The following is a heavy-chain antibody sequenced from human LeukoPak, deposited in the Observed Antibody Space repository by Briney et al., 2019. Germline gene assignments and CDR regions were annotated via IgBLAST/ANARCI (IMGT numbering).Heavy chain of an antibody. D-gene: IGHD6-25*01. V-gene: IGHV3-23*01. CDR3: APDLRGSASSLDD. J-gene: IGHJ4*02. CDR2: ISGDGGNT. Sequence: GGSLTLSCAASGFTFSNYGMCWVRQAPGKGLEWVSLISGDGGNTYYPDSVKGRFTISRDNSKNTVYLQMNSLRAEDTALYYCAPDLRGSASSLDDWGQGTLVTVSS. CDR1: GFTFSNYG.